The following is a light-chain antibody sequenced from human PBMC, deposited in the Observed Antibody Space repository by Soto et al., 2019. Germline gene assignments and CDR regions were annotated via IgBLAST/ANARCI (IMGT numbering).Light chain of an antibody. CDR2: AAS. Sequence: DIQMTQSPSSLSASVGDKVTIPCRASQGIGTFLAWYQQRPGKVPELLIYAASTLQSGVPSRFSGSGSGTDFTLTISRLQPEDVATYYCQKYDDVPLTFGGGTKVEIK. CDR3: QKYDDVPLT. V-gene: IGKV1-27*01. CDR1: QGIGTF. J-gene: IGKJ4*01.